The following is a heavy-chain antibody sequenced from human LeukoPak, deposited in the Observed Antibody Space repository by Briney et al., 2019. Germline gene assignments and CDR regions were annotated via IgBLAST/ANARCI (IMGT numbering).Heavy chain of an antibody. V-gene: IGHV1-24*01. J-gene: IGHJ4*02. D-gene: IGHD6-6*01. Sequence: ASVKVSCKVSGYTLTELSMHWVRQAPGKGLEWMGGFDPEDGETIYAQKFQGRVTMTEDTSTDTAYMELSSLRSEGTAVYYCATGFPARPLFDYWGQGTLVTVSS. CDR1: GYTLTELS. CDR2: FDPEDGET. CDR3: ATGFPARPLFDY.